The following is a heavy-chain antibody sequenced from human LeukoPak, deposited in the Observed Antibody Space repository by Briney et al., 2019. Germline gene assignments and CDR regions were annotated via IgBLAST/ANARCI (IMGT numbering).Heavy chain of an antibody. J-gene: IGHJ4*02. CDR1: GGSLSSSSYY. Sequence: PSGTLSLTCTVSGGSLSSSSYYWGWIRQPPGKGLGWIGSIYYSGSTYYNPSLKSRVTISVDTSKNQFSLKLSSVTAADTAVYYCASSIPYTHFDYWGQGTLVTVSS. CDR3: ASSIPYTHFDY. D-gene: IGHD2-2*02. V-gene: IGHV4-39*01. CDR2: IYYSGST.